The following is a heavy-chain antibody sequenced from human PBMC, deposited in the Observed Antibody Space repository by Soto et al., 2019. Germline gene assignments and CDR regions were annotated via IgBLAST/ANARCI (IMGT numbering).Heavy chain of an antibody. Sequence: SETLSLTCTVSGGSILDSTYYWGLIRQSPGKGLEWIGSIYYSGSTYYNPSLKSRVTMSVDPSKNQFSLKLISVTAADTAVYYCARHWITMVRGVCHFDYWGQGTLVTVS. V-gene: IGHV4-39*01. CDR1: GGSILDSTYY. CDR2: IYYSGST. D-gene: IGHD3-10*01. J-gene: IGHJ4*02. CDR3: ARHWITMVRGVCHFDY.